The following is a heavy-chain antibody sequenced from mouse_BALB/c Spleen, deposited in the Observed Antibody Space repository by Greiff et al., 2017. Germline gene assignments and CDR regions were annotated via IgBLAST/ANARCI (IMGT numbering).Heavy chain of an antibody. J-gene: IGHJ4*01. CDR1: GYTFTSYW. CDR3: TRWGAHSAIYY. Sequence: LQQPGSELVRPGASVKLSCKASGYTFTSYWMHWVKQRHGQGLEWIGNIYPGSGSTNYDEKFKSKGTLTVDTSSSTAYMHLSSLTSEDSAVSYCTRWGAHSAIYYWGEGTSVTASS. CDR2: IYPGSGST. V-gene: IGHV1S22*01.